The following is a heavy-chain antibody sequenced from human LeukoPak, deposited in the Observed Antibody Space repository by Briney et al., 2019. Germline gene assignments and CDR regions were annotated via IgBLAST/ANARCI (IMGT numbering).Heavy chain of an antibody. CDR2: INPNSGGT. J-gene: IGHJ3*02. D-gene: IGHD3-22*01. V-gene: IGHV1-2*02. CDR1: GYTFTGYY. Sequence: ASVKVSCKASGYTFTGYYIHWVRQAPGRGLEWMAWINPNSGGTNYAQKFQGRVTMTRDTSISTAYMELSRLKSDDTAVYYCARDARGIVVVGDAFDIWGQGTMVTVSS. CDR3: ARDARGIVVVGDAFDI.